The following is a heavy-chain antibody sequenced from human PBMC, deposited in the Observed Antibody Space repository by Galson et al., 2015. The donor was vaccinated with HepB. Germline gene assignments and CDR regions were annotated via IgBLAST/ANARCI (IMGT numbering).Heavy chain of an antibody. D-gene: IGHD2-2*01. CDR2: INPSGGST. Sequence: QSGAEVKKPGASLKVSCKASGYTFTSYYMHWVRQAPGQGLEWMGIINPSGGSTSYAQKFQGRVTMTRDTSTSTVYMELSSLRSEDTAVYYCARSYCSSTSCYPGVYYYYYGMDVWGQGTTVTVSS. CDR3: ARSYCSSTSCYPGVYYYYYGMDV. V-gene: IGHV1-46*01. CDR1: GYTFTSYY. J-gene: IGHJ6*02.